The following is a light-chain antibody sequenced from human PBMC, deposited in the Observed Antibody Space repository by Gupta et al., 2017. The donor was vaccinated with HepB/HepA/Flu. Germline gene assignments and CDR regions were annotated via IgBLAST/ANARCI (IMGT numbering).Light chain of an antibody. Sequence: DIVMTQSPDSLAVSLGERATINCKSSQSILYSSNNKKYLAWYQQKPGQPPKLLIYWASTRESGVPDRFSGRGSGTDFTLAIISLQAEDVAVYYCQQDYDTPWTFGQGTKVEIK. CDR3: QQDYDTPWT. J-gene: IGKJ1*01. V-gene: IGKV4-1*01. CDR2: WAS. CDR1: QSILYSSNNKKY.